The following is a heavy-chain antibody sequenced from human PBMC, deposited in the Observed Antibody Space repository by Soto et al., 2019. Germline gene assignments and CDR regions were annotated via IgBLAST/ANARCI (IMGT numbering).Heavy chain of an antibody. CDR1: GYTFTSYY. CDR2: INPSGGST. J-gene: IGHJ6*02. D-gene: IGHD3-3*01. CDR3: ARDLEYYDFWSTQGYYYYYGMDV. V-gene: IGHV1-46*01. Sequence: ASVKVSCKASGYTFTSYYMHWVRQAPGQGLEWMGIINPSGGSTSYAQKFQGRVTMTRDTSTSTVYMELSSLRSEDTAVYYCARDLEYYDFWSTQGYYYYYGMDVWGQGTTVTVSS.